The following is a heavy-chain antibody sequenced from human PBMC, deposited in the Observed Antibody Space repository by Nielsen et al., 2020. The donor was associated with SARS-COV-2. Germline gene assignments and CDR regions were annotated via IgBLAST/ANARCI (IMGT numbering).Heavy chain of an antibody. CDR2: ISVLKGET. Sequence: ASVKVSCKASGYTFTSYGISWVRQAPGQGLEWMGLISVLKGETNYAQKFRGRVSMTTDTSTSTAYMELRSLRSDDTAVYYCAKSGYYYDSSGQRAFDIWGQGTMVTVSS. CDR1: GYTFTSYG. D-gene: IGHD3-22*01. J-gene: IGHJ3*02. CDR3: AKSGYYYDSSGQRAFDI. V-gene: IGHV1-18*01.